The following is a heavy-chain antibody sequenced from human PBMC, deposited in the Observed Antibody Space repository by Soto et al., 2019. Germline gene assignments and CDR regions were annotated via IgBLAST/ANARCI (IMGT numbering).Heavy chain of an antibody. V-gene: IGHV4-34*01. Sequence: QVQLQQWGAGLLKPSETLSLTCAVYGGSFSGYYWSWIRQPPGKGLEWIGEINHSGSTNYNPSLKRRVTISVDTSKNQFSLKLSSVTAADTAVYYCARGAAVAGTRNWFDPWGQGTLVTGSS. CDR3: ARGAAVAGTRNWFDP. D-gene: IGHD6-19*01. J-gene: IGHJ5*02. CDR2: INHSGST. CDR1: GGSFSGYY.